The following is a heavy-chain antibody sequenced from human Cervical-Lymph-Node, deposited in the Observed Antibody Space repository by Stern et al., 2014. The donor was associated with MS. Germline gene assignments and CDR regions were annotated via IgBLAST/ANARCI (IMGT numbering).Heavy chain of an antibody. CDR1: GYTFTNNW. V-gene: IGHV5-51*03. Sequence: EVQLVESGAEVKKPGESLKISCKGSGYTFTNNWIAWVRQMPGKGLEWMGIIYPDDSDIRYSPSLQGQVTLSAEKSIRPAYLQGRSRKAADSAVYYCARPPPRRKWDDPNYGMDVWGQGTTVTVSS. J-gene: IGHJ6*02. CDR3: ARPPPRRKWDDPNYGMDV. D-gene: IGHD1-1*01. CDR2: IYPDDSDI.